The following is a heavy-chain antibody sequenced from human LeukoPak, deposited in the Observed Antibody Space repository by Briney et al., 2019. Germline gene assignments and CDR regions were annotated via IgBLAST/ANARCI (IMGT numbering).Heavy chain of an antibody. CDR3: ARGWLFDY. CDR2: MTASGGTT. V-gene: IGHV3-23*01. J-gene: IGHJ4*02. D-gene: IGHD5-24*01. CDR1: GFTLTTYA. Sequence: PGGSLRLSCAASGFTLTTYAMSWVRQAPGKGLEWVSAMTASGGTTLFADSVKGRFTISRDNSKNTLYLQMNSLRAEDTAVYYCARGWLFDYWGQGTLVTVSS.